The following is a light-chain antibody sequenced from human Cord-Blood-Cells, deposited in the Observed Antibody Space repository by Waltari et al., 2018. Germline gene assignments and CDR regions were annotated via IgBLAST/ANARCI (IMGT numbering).Light chain of an antibody. CDR1: SSDVGGYNY. CDR3: SSYAGSNNYV. CDR2: EVS. Sequence: QSALTQPPSASGSPGQSVTISCTGTSSDVGGYNYASWYQQHPGKAPKRMIYEVSKRPSGVPARFSGSKSGNTASLTVSGLQAEDEADYYCSSYAGSNNYVCGTGTKVTVL. J-gene: IGLJ1*01. V-gene: IGLV2-8*01.